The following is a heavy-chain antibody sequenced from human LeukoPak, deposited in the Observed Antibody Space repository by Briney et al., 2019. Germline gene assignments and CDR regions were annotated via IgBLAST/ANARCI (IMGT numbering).Heavy chain of an antibody. V-gene: IGHV1-69*05. CDR2: IIPIFGTA. CDR1: GGTFSSYA. J-gene: IGHJ4*02. CDR3: ARGSGYYPDY. Sequence: SVKVSCKASGGTFSSYAISWVRQAPGQGLEWMGRIIPIFGTANYAQKFQGRVTITTDKSTSTAYMELISLRSEDTAVYYCARGSGYYPDYWGQGTLVTVSS. D-gene: IGHD3-22*01.